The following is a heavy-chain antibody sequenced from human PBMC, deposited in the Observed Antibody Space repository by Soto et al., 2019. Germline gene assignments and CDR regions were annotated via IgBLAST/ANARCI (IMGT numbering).Heavy chain of an antibody. CDR1: GFTLSPYR. V-gene: IGHV3-48*02. CDR2: ISGDRAYI. CDR3: ARQVYTVVTPIDF. Sequence: EVQLLESGGGLVQPGGSLSLSWEPPGFTLSPYRMIWVGQAPGKGLEWLSYISGDRAYIYYADSVRGRFTISRDNAENSLYLQMDNLRDEDTAVYYCARQVYTVVTPIDFWGQGTLVTVSS. D-gene: IGHD2-21*02. J-gene: IGHJ4*02.